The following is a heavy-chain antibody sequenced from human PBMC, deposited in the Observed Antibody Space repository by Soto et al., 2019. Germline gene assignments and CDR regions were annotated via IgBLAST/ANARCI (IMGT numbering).Heavy chain of an antibody. CDR1: GFSFSNYA. CDR3: AKQNGFHFVNLCASGFDS. V-gene: IGHV3-23*01. Sequence: EVQLLESGGGLVQPGGSLRLSCAASGFSFSNYAMGWVRQAPGKGLEWVSIISRSGSSTYYTDSLKGRFTISGNNSKNILFLQMNSLRAEDTAVYYCAKQNGFHFVNLCASGFDSLGQGSLVSVSP. CDR2: ISRSGSST. D-gene: IGHD2-21*01. J-gene: IGHJ4*02.